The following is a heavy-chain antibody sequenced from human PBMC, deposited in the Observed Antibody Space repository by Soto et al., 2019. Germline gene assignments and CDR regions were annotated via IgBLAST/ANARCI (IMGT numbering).Heavy chain of an antibody. CDR1: GYTFTSYG. Sequence: ASVKVSCKASGYTFTSYGISWVRQAPGQGLEWMGWISAYNGNTNYAQKLQGRVTMTTDTSTSTAYMELGSLRSDDTAVYYCARDRYMRYCSSTSCYSLAFDIWGQGTMVTVSS. CDR2: ISAYNGNT. D-gene: IGHD2-2*01. CDR3: ARDRYMRYCSSTSCYSLAFDI. J-gene: IGHJ3*02. V-gene: IGHV1-18*01.